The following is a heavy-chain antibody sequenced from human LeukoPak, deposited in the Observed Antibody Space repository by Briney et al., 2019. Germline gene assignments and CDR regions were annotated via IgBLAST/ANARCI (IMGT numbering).Heavy chain of an antibody. Sequence: SETLSLTCTVSGGSISSYYWSWIRQPPGKGLEWIGYIYYSGSTNYNPSLKSRVTISVDTSKNQFSLKLSSVTAADTAVYYCARLGEAMPYYFDYWGQGTLVTVSS. V-gene: IGHV4-59*08. D-gene: IGHD2-2*01. J-gene: IGHJ4*02. CDR1: GGSISSYY. CDR2: IYYSGST. CDR3: ARLGEAMPYYFDY.